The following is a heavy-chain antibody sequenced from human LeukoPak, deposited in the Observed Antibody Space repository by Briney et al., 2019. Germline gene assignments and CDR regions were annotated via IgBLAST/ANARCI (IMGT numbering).Heavy chain of an antibody. D-gene: IGHD2-21*02. CDR1: GYSFSNYW. CDR2: IYPGDSNN. J-gene: IGHJ4*02. V-gene: IGHV5-51*01. Sequence: GESLKISCKGSGYSFSNYWIGWVRQMPEEGLEWMGIIYPGDSNNRYRPSFQGQVTISADKSISTAYLQWTSLKAPDTAIYYCARQPLVRDCGGDCEFDYWGQGTRVSVSS. CDR3: ARQPLVRDCGGDCEFDY.